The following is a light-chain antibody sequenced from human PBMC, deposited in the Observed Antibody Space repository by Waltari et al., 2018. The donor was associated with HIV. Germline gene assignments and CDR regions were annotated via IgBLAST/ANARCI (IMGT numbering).Light chain of an antibody. J-gene: IGLJ2*01. Sequence: QSVLTQPPSASGTPGQRVTISCSGSSSNMGSNSVPWYQQLPGTTPKRLIDRNNQRPSGVPDRFSGSKSGTSASLAISGLRSEHEADYYCAAWDDSLRGVVFGGGTKLTVL. CDR1: SSNMGSNS. CDR2: RNN. CDR3: AAWDDSLRGVV. V-gene: IGLV1-47*01.